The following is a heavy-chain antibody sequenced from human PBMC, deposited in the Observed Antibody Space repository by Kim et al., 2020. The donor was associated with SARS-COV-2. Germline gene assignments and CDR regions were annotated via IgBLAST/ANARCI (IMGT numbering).Heavy chain of an antibody. Sequence: WGSLRLSCVGSGFTFSNSYMTWIRQAPGQGPEWLSYISGYSGDTNYADPVKGRFTISRDNAKNSVYLQMNSLRAEDTAMYYCTRDPRAADYWGQGTMVTVSS. V-gene: IGHV3-11*05. CDR3: TRDPRAADY. D-gene: IGHD6-25*01. CDR2: ISGYSGDT. CDR1: GFTFSNSY. J-gene: IGHJ4*02.